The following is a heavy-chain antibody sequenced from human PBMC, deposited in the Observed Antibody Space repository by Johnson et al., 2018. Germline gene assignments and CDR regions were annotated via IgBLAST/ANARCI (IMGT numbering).Heavy chain of an antibody. Sequence: QVQLVQSGAEVKKPGSSVKVSCKASGGTFSSYANSWVRQAPGQGLEWMGGIIPIFGTANYAQKFQGRVTITADESTRTAYMELSSLGSEDTAVYYCASAYWGGDCYSYDGMDVWGQGTTVTVSS. J-gene: IGHJ6*02. CDR1: GGTFSSYA. D-gene: IGHD2-21*02. CDR3: ASAYWGGDCYSYDGMDV. V-gene: IGHV1-69*12. CDR2: IIPIFGTA.